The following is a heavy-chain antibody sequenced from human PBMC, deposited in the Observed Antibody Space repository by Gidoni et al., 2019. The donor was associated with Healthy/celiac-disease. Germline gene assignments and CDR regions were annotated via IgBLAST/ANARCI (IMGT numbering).Heavy chain of an antibody. D-gene: IGHD2-15*01. CDR2: IIPIFGTA. Sequence: QVQLVQSGAEVKKPGSSVKVSCKAAGGTFSSYAISWVRQAPGQGLEWMGGIIPIFGTANYAQKFQGRVTITADESTTTAYMELSSLRSEDTAVYYCARSKGDCSGGSCYTSIYYYGMDVWGQVTTVTVSS. CDR3: ARSKGDCSGGSCYTSIYYYGMDV. CDR1: GGTFSSYA. V-gene: IGHV1-69*01. J-gene: IGHJ6*02.